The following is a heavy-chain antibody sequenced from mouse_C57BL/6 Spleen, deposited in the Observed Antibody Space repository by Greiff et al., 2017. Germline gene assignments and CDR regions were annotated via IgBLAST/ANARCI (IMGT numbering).Heavy chain of an antibody. CDR1: GFNIKDDY. J-gene: IGHJ3*01. D-gene: IGHD2-3*01. CDR3: TNHHGMAY. Sequence: VQLQQSGAELVRPGASVKLSCTASGFNIKDDYMHWVKQRPEQGLEWIGWIDPENGDTNYAPKFQGKATLTADTSSHTAYLQLSSLTSEDTAIYYCTNHHGMAYGGQGTLVTVSA. CDR2: IDPENGDT. V-gene: IGHV14-4*01.